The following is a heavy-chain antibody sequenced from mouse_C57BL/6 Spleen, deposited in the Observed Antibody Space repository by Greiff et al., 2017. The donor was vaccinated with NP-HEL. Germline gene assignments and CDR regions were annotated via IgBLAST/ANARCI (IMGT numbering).Heavy chain of an antibody. CDR1: GFTFSSYT. V-gene: IGHV5-9*01. CDR2: ISGGGGNT. CDR3: ARSRQLRQGFAY. Sequence: EVKLMESGGGLVKPGGSLKLSCAASGFTFSSYTMSWVRQTPEKRLEWVATISGGGGNTYYPDSVKGRFTISRDNAKNTLYLQMSSLRSEDTALYYCARSRQLRQGFAYWGQGTLVTVSA. D-gene: IGHD3-2*02. J-gene: IGHJ3*01.